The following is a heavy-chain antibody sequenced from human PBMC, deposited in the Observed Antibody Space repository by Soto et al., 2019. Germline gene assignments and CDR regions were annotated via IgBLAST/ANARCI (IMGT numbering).Heavy chain of an antibody. Sequence: SSVKVSCKASGGTFSSYAISWVRQAPGQGLEWMGGIIPIFGTANYAQKFQGRVTITADESTSTAYMELSSLRSEDTAVYYCARDRTPGVGATNYYGMDVWGQATTVTVSS. CDR3: ARDRTPGVGATNYYGMDV. D-gene: IGHD1-26*01. J-gene: IGHJ6*02. CDR1: GGTFSSYA. CDR2: IIPIFGTA. V-gene: IGHV1-69*13.